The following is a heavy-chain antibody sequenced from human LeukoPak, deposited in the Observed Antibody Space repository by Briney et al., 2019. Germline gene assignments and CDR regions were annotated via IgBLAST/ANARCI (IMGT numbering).Heavy chain of an antibody. D-gene: IGHD6-19*01. Sequence: GASVKVSCKASGYTFTGYYMHWVRQAPGQGLEWMGWINPNSGGTNYAQKFQGRVTMTRDTSISTAYMELSRLRSDDTAVYYCARVELQRGWSHYGMDVWGQGTTVTVSS. CDR1: GYTFTGYY. V-gene: IGHV1-2*02. CDR3: ARVELQRGWSHYGMDV. CDR2: INPNSGGT. J-gene: IGHJ6*02.